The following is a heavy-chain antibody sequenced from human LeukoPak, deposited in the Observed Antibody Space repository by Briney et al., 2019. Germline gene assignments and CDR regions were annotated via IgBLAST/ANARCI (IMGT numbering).Heavy chain of an antibody. CDR2: ISSSSSTI. J-gene: IGHJ4*02. V-gene: IGHV3-48*01. CDR3: ARDLTTPFDY. CDR1: GFTFISYS. Sequence: GGALRLSCAASGFTFISYSMNWVRQAPGKGLEWVSYISSSSSTIYYADSVKGRFTISRDNAKNSLYLQMNSLRAEDTAVYYCARDLTTPFDYWGQGTLVTVSS. D-gene: IGHD4-17*01.